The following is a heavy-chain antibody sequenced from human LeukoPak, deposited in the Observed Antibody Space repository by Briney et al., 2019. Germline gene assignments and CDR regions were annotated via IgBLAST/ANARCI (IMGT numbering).Heavy chain of an antibody. D-gene: IGHD6-25*01. V-gene: IGHV4-59*01. CDR1: GGSISSYY. Sequence: SETLSLTCTVSGGSISSYYWSWIRQPPGKGLEWIGNIYYSGSTNYNPSLKSRVTISVDTSKNQFSLRLNSVTAADAAVYYCARPYSSGWRGAFDIWGQGTMVTVSS. J-gene: IGHJ3*02. CDR2: IYYSGST. CDR3: ARPYSSGWRGAFDI.